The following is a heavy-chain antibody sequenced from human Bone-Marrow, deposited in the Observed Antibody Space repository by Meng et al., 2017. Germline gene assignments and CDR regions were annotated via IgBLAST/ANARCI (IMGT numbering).Heavy chain of an antibody. Sequence: QGQLKQWGAGLLKPSGTLSLTCAVYGGSFSGYYWSWIRQPPGKGLEWIGEINHSGSTNYNPSLKSRVTISVDTSKNQFSLKLSSVTAADTAVYYCARGFELTYDRGNDYWGQGTLVTVSS. D-gene: IGHD5-12*01. J-gene: IGHJ4*02. V-gene: IGHV4-34*01. CDR2: INHSGST. CDR1: GGSFSGYY. CDR3: ARGFELTYDRGNDY.